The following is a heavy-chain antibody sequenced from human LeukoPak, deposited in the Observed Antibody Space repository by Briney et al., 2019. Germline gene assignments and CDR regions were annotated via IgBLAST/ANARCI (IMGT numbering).Heavy chain of an antibody. V-gene: IGHV3-23*01. Sequence: GGSLRLSCAASGFTFSSYAMSWVRQAPGKGLEWVSAISGSGGSTYYADSVKGRFTISGDNSKNTLYLQMNSLRAEGTAVYYCAKDPAVVVAARFDYWGQGTLVTVSS. CDR2: ISGSGGST. CDR3: AKDPAVVVAARFDY. CDR1: GFTFSSYA. J-gene: IGHJ4*02. D-gene: IGHD2-15*01.